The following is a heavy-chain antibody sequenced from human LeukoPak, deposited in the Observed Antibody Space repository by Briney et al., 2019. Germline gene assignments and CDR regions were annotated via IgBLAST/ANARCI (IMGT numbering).Heavy chain of an antibody. CDR1: GGSISSGDYY. J-gene: IGHJ5*02. V-gene: IGHV4-30-4*01. Sequence: SETLSLTCTVSGGSISSGDYYWSWIRQPPGKGLEWIGYIYYSGSTYYNPSLKSRVTISVDTSKNQFSLKLSSVTAADTAVYYCARRLSSPDGGNWFDPWGQGTLVTVSS. CDR2: IYYSGST. CDR3: ARRLSSPDGGNWFDP. D-gene: IGHD6-13*01.